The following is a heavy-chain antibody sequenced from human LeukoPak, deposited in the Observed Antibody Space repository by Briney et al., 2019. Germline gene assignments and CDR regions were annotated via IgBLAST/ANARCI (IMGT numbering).Heavy chain of an antibody. CDR2: ISSSSSTI. D-gene: IGHD4-17*01. CDR1: GFTFSSYS. CDR3: ARMTTVRYFDY. Sequence: GGSLRLSCAASGFTFSSYSMNWVRQAPGKGLEWASYISSSSSTIYYADSVKGRFTISRDNAKNSLYLQMNSLRAEDTAVYYCARMTTVRYFDYWGQGTLVTVSS. V-gene: IGHV3-48*01. J-gene: IGHJ4*02.